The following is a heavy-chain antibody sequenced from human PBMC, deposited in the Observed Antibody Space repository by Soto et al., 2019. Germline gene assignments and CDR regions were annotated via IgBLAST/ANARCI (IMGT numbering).Heavy chain of an antibody. V-gene: IGHV3-48*02. CDR1: GFTFSSYS. Sequence: GGSLRLSCAASGFTFSSYSMNWVRQAPGKGLEWVSYISSSSSTIYYADSVKGRFTISRDNAKNSLYLQMNSLRDEDTAVYYCASGDYGDYYYYYYGMDVWGQGTTVTVSS. CDR2: ISSSSSTI. CDR3: ASGDYGDYYYYYYGMDV. J-gene: IGHJ6*02. D-gene: IGHD4-17*01.